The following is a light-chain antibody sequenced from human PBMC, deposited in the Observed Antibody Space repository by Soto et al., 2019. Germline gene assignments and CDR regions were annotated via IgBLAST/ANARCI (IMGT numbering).Light chain of an antibody. V-gene: IGLV2-14*01. Sequence: QSALTQPASVSGSPGQSTTISGTGTISDFGGHNYVSWYQQQSGKAPKLMIHEVSNRPSGVSNRFSGSTSGNTASLTISGLQAEDEADYYCSSYTSSRAYVFGIGTKVTV. J-gene: IGLJ1*01. CDR3: SSYTSSRAYV. CDR2: EVS. CDR1: ISDFGGHNY.